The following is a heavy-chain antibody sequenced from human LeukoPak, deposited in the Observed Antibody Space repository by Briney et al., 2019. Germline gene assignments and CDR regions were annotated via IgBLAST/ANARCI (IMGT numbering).Heavy chain of an antibody. CDR1: GFTFSSYA. CDR3: ARTYYYDSRALFNGMDV. CDR2: ISYDGSNK. V-gene: IGHV3-30-3*01. Sequence: LGGSLRLSCAASGFTFSSYAMYWVRQAPGKGLEWVAVISYDGSNKYYADSVKGRFTISRDNSKNTLYLQMNSLRAEDTAVYYCARTYYYDSRALFNGMDVWGQGTTVTVSS. J-gene: IGHJ6*02. D-gene: IGHD3-22*01.